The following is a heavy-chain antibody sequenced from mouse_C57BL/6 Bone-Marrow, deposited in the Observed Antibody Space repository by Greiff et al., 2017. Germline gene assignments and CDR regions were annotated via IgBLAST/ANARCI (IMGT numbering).Heavy chain of an antibody. D-gene: IGHD2-2*01. V-gene: IGHV1-54*01. CDR1: GYAFTNYL. J-gene: IGHJ3*01. CDR3: GRGGIGYGCFAY. CDR2: INPGSGGT. Sequence: VQLQQSGAELVRPGTSVKVSCKASGYAFTNYLIEWVKQRPGQGLEWIGVINPGSGGTNYNEKFKGKATLTADKSSSTAYMQLSSLTSEDSAVYCGGRGGIGYGCFAYWGQGTLVTVSA.